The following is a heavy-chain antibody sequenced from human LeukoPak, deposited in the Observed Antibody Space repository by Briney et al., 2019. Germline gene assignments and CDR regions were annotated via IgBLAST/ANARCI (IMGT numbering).Heavy chain of an antibody. D-gene: IGHD3-22*01. J-gene: IGHJ6*03. CDR3: ARDGGRLTMTYYYYMDV. Sequence: SVKVSCKASGGTFSSYAISWVRQAPGQGLEWMGGIIPIFGTANYAQKLQGRVTITTDESTSTAYMELSSLRSEDTAVYYCARDGGRLTMTYYYYMDVWGKGTTVTVSS. CDR2: IIPIFGTA. V-gene: IGHV1-69*05. CDR1: GGTFSSYA.